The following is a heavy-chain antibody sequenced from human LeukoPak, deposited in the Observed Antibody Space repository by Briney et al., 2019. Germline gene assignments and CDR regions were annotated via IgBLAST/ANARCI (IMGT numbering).Heavy chain of an antibody. J-gene: IGHJ4*02. CDR2: IYTSEST. D-gene: IGHD2-8*01. Sequence: SETLSLTCTVSGGSISSYYWRWIRQPAGKGLESIGRIYTSESTNYNPSLKSRVSMSVDTSKNQFSLKLSSVTAADTAVYYCARDEGMGRMAPPPLDYWGQGTLVTVSS. CDR3: ARDEGMGRMAPPPLDY. V-gene: IGHV4-4*07. CDR1: GGSISSYY.